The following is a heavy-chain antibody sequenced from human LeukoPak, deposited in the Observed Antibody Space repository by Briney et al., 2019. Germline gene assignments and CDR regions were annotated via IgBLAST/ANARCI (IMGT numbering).Heavy chain of an antibody. CDR2: IIPIFGIA. Sequence: GSSVKVSCKASGGTFSGYAISWVGQAPGQGLEWMGRIIPIFGIANYAQKFQGRVTITADKSTSTAYMELSSLRSEDTAVYYCARGTIAVAGIPMDVWGQETTVTVSS. J-gene: IGHJ6*02. CDR3: ARGTIAVAGIPMDV. V-gene: IGHV1-69*04. D-gene: IGHD6-19*01. CDR1: GGTFSGYA.